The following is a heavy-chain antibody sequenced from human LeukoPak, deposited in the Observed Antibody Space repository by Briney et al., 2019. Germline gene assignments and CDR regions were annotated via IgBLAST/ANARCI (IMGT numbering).Heavy chain of an antibody. CDR2: TYYRSKWYN. CDR1: GDSVSSNSAA. D-gene: IGHD6-13*01. Sequence: SQTLSLTCAISGDSVSSNSAAWNWIRQSPSRGLEWLGRTYYRSKWYNDYAVSVKSRITINPDTSKNQFSLQLNSVTPEDTAVYYCARDQDKGSSSRSGYYFDYWGQGTLVTVSS. CDR3: ARDQDKGSSSRSGYYFDY. V-gene: IGHV6-1*01. J-gene: IGHJ4*02.